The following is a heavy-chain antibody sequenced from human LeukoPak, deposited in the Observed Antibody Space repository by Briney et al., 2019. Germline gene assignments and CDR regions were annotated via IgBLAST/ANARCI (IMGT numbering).Heavy chain of an antibody. D-gene: IGHD4-11*01. CDR1: GVTFSSYW. J-gene: IGHJ4*02. Sequence: PGGSLRLSCAASGVTFSSYWMSWVRQAPGKGLEWVANIKQDGSEKYYVDSVKGRFTISRDNAKNSLYLQMNSLRAEDTAVYYCARGYGNYGYWGQGTPVTVSS. CDR2: IKQDGSEK. V-gene: IGHV3-7*01. CDR3: ARGYGNYGY.